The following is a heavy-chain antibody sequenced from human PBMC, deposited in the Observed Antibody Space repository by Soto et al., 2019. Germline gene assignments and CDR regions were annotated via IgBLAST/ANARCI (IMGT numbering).Heavy chain of an antibody. Sequence: GASVKVSCKASGYTFTSYDINWVRQATGQGLEWMGWMNPNSGNTGYAQKFQGRVTMTRNTSISTAYMELSSLRSEDTAVCYCARRNYSPYYYYGMDVWGQGTTVTVSS. D-gene: IGHD4-4*01. CDR1: GYTFTSYD. CDR3: ARRNYSPYYYYGMDV. V-gene: IGHV1-8*01. J-gene: IGHJ6*02. CDR2: MNPNSGNT.